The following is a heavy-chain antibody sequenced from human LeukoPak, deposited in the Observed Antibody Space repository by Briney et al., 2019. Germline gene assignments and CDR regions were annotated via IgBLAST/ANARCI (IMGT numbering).Heavy chain of an antibody. CDR2: IYPGDSQT. CDR3: ARHVTTASAARGFDI. J-gene: IGHJ3*02. D-gene: IGHD1-14*01. Sequence: GESLKISCQGSGYNFPTYWIVWVRQMPGKGLEWMGIIYPGDSQTIYSPSFRGQVTISADRSINTAYLQWSGLKASDTAVYYCARHVTTASAARGFDIWGQGTMVTVSS. V-gene: IGHV5-51*01. CDR1: GYNFPTYW.